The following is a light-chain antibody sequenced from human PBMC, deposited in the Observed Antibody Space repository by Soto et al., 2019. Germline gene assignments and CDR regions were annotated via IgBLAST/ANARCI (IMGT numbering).Light chain of an antibody. CDR3: QQYNNWTLT. V-gene: IGKV3-20*01. CDR2: GAS. Sequence: IALTQSPGTLSLSPGERATLSCRASQSVSSRYLAWYQQKPGQAPRLVIYGASSRATGIPDRFSGSGSGTEFTLTVDRLETEDCAIYYCQQYNNWTLTFGGGTKVDIK. J-gene: IGKJ4*01. CDR1: QSVSSRY.